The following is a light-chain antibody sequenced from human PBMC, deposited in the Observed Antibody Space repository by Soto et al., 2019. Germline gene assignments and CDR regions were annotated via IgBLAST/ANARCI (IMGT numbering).Light chain of an antibody. Sequence: DIQMTQSPSSLSASVGDRVTITCRASQSIRNYLNWYQQKPWKAPKVLIYTASSLQSGAPSRFSGSGSRTDFTLSIGRLQPEDFATYYCQQTYSSPPGPFVQWTQVEIE. CDR3: QQTYSSPPGP. J-gene: IGKJ1*01. CDR1: QSIRNY. CDR2: TAS. V-gene: IGKV1-39*01.